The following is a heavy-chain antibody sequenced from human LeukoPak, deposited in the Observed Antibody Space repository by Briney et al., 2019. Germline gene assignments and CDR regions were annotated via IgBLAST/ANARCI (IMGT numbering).Heavy chain of an antibody. CDR2: IYYSGST. V-gene: IGHV4-39*01. Sequence: SETLSLTCTVSGGSISSSSYYWGWIRQPPGKGLEWIGSIYYSGSTYYNPSLKSRVTISVDTSKNQFSLKLSSVTAADTAVYYCAKTGRREQWLPRPPGDFDYWGQGTLVTVSS. CDR1: GGSISSSSYY. D-gene: IGHD6-19*01. CDR3: AKTGRREQWLPRPPGDFDY. J-gene: IGHJ4*02.